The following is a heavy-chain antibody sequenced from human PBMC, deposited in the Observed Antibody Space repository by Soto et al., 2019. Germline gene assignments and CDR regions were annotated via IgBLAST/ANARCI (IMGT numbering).Heavy chain of an antibody. CDR2: ISSSSSTI. J-gene: IGHJ4*02. CDR1: GFSFSRYT. V-gene: IGHV3-48*01. D-gene: IGHD3-9*01. CDR3: AVGSFDWLVNDY. Sequence: PGGSLRLSCAASGFSFSRYTMNWVRQAPGKGLEWVSYISSSSSTIYYADSVKGRFTISRDNAKNSVYLQMNSLRAEDTAVYYCAVGSFDWLVNDYWGQGTLVTVSS.